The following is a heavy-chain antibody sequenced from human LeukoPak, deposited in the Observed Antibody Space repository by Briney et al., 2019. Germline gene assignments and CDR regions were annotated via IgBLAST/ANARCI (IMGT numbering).Heavy chain of an antibody. CDR3: AKGMSHEYSSLFDY. Sequence: GGSLRLSCAASGFTFDDYAMHWVRQAPGKGLEWVSLISWDGGSTYYADSVKGRFTISRDNSKNSLYLQMNSLRAEDTALYYCAKGMSHEYSSLFDYWGQGTLVTVSS. CDR1: GFTFDDYA. D-gene: IGHD6-6*01. J-gene: IGHJ4*02. CDR2: ISWDGGST. V-gene: IGHV3-43D*03.